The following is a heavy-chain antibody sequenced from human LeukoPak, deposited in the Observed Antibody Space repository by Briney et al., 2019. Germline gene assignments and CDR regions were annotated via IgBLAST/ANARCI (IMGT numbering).Heavy chain of an antibody. D-gene: IGHD3-22*01. Sequence: QPGGSLRLSCAASGYMFNKYGINWVRQAPGKGLEWVSGISDSGGRTYYADSVRGRFTISRDNSKNTLFLQMNGLRAEDTAIYYCAKGNYYDSSAYNWFDPWGQGTLVTVSS. CDR1: GYMFNKYG. CDR2: ISDSGGRT. V-gene: IGHV3-23*01. J-gene: IGHJ5*02. CDR3: AKGNYYDSSAYNWFDP.